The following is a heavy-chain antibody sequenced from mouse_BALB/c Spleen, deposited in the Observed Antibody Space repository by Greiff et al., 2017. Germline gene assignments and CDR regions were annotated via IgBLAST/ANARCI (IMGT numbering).Heavy chain of an antibody. J-gene: IGHJ2*01. CDR2: ISSGGST. CDR3: ALYGNYDYFDY. D-gene: IGHD2-1*01. CDR1: GFTFSSYA. V-gene: IGHV5-6-5*01. Sequence: EVKVEESGGGLVKPGGSLKLSCAASGFTFSSYAMSWVRQTPEKRLEWVASISSGGSTYYPDSVKGRFTISRDNARNILYLQMSSLRSEDTAMYYCALYGNYDYFDYWGQGTTLTVSS.